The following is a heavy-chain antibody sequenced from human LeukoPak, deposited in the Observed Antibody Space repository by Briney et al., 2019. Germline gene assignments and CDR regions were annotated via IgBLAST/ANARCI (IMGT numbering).Heavy chain of an antibody. CDR2: ITYSSSYI. Sequence: PGGSLRLSCAASGFTFSSYSMNWVRQAPGKGLEWVSAITYSSSYIYYADSVKGRFTISRDNAKNSLYLQMNRLRAEDTAEYYCARDRVIVATFFDYWGQGTLVTVSS. J-gene: IGHJ4*02. CDR1: GFTFSSYS. D-gene: IGHD5-12*01. V-gene: IGHV3-21*01. CDR3: ARDRVIVATFFDY.